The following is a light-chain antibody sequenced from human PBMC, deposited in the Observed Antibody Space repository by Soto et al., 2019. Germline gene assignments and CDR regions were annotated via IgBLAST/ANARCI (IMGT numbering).Light chain of an antibody. CDR1: SSDVGGYNY. CDR2: DVS. CDR3: SSYTSSSTQYV. Sequence: QSALTQPASVSGSPGQSIAISCTGTSSDVGGYNYVSWYQQHPGKAPKLLIYDVSNRPSGVSNRFSGSKSDNTASLTISGLQTEDEADYYCSSYTSSSTQYVFGTGTKLTVL. V-gene: IGLV2-14*01. J-gene: IGLJ1*01.